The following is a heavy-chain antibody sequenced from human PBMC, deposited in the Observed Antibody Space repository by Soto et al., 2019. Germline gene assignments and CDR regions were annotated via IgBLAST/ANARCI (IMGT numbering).Heavy chain of an antibody. D-gene: IGHD2-15*01. CDR1: GFIFSNYG. V-gene: IGHV3-23*01. J-gene: IGHJ6*02. CDR2: ISGSGGNT. Sequence: EVVLLESGGALVQPGGSLRLPCAVSGFIFSNYGMSWVRQAPEKGLEWVSAISGSGGNTYYADSVKGRFTISRDNSKNTLYLQMNSLRADDTALYYCAKYIVVAANYGLDVWGQGTTVTVSS. CDR3: AKYIVVAANYGLDV.